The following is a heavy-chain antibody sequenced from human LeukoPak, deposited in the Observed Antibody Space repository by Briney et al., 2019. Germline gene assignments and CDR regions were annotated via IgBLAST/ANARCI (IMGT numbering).Heavy chain of an antibody. J-gene: IGHJ4*02. CDR3: ARDAGNYYDSSGYYYVFDY. V-gene: IGHV1-18*01. CDR1: GYTFTSYG. Sequence: GPVKVSCKASGYTFTSYGISWVRQAPGQGLEWMGWISAYNGNTNYAQKLQGRVTMTTDTSTSTAYMELRSLRSDDTAVYYCARDAGNYYDSSGYYYVFDYWGQGTLVTVSS. D-gene: IGHD3-22*01. CDR2: ISAYNGNT.